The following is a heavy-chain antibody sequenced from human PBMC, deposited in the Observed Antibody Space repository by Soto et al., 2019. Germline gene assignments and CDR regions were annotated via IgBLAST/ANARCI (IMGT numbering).Heavy chain of an antibody. V-gene: IGHV3-30*18. J-gene: IGHJ4*02. CDR3: AKDRGALRWSEEHYYFAS. D-gene: IGHD4-17*01. CDR1: GFTFSSYG. Sequence: GGSLRLSCAASGFTFSSYGMHWVRQAPGKGLEWVAVILYDGSKKYYADSMKGRFTISRDNSKNTLYLQMNSLRAEDTALYYCAKDRGALRWSEEHYYFASWGQGTLVTSP. CDR2: ILYDGSKK.